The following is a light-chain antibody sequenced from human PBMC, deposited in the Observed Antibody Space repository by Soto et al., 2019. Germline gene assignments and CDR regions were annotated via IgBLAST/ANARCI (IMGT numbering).Light chain of an antibody. Sequence: DIQMTQSPSSLSASVGDRVTINCQASQAINNYLNWYQQKPGKAPKLLIYDAANLEIGVPSMFSGSVSGTDFIRSIARLQPEDIGTYYCQQYDDLPITFGQGTRLEMK. CDR2: DAA. CDR1: QAINNY. J-gene: IGKJ5*01. V-gene: IGKV1-33*01. CDR3: QQYDDLPIT.